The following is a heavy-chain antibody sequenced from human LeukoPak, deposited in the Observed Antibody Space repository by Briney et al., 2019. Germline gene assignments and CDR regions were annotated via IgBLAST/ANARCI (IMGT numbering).Heavy chain of an antibody. CDR1: GYTFTDHY. Sequence: ASVKVSCKASGYTFTDHYLHWVRQAPGQGLEWLGWIKPDSGGTNYAQKFQGRVTMTRDTSISTAYMELSRLTSDDTAVYYCARGWSGWYYFDYWGQGTLVTVSS. CDR2: IKPDSGGT. V-gene: IGHV1-2*02. J-gene: IGHJ4*02. D-gene: IGHD6-19*01. CDR3: ARGWSGWYYFDY.